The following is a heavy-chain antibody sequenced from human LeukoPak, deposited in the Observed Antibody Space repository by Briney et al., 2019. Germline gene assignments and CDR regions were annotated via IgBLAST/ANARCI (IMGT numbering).Heavy chain of an antibody. V-gene: IGHV1-69*05. J-gene: IGHJ4*02. CDR1: GGTFSSYA. Sequence: SVKVSCKASGGTFSSYAISWVRQAPGQGLEWMGRIIPIFGTANYAQKFQGRVTITTDESPSTAYMELSSLRSEDTAVYYCARGPYGDYEPFGFDYWGQGTLVTVSS. CDR3: ARGPYGDYEPFGFDY. CDR2: IIPIFGTA. D-gene: IGHD4-17*01.